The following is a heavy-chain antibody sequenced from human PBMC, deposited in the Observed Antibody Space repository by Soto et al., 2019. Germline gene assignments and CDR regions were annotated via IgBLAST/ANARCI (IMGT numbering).Heavy chain of an antibody. D-gene: IGHD6-13*01. Sequence: QVQLVQSGAEVKKPGAPVKVSCKASGYTFTTYGISWVRQVPGQGLEWMGWISAYSGSTKFAQKLQGRVTMTTDTSTTTAYMELRSLTSDDTAVYYCARDFTKSSSWPYYFDYWGQGTLVTVSS. CDR2: ISAYSGST. CDR3: ARDFTKSSSWPYYFDY. V-gene: IGHV1-18*01. CDR1: GYTFTTYG. J-gene: IGHJ4*02.